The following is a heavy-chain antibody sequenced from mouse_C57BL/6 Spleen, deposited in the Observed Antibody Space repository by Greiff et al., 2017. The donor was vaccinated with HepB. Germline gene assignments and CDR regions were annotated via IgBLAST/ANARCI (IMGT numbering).Heavy chain of an antibody. CDR1: GFTFSSYA. V-gene: IGHV5-4*01. J-gene: IGHJ2*01. Sequence: EVQRVESGGGLVKPGGSLKLSCAASGFTFSSYAMSWVRQTPEKRLEWVATISDGGSYTYYPDNVKGRFTISRDNAKNNLYLQMSHLKSEDTAMYYCARDPLYYGSSLYYFDYWGQGTTLTVSS. CDR3: ARDPLYYGSSLYYFDY. D-gene: IGHD1-1*01. CDR2: ISDGGSYT.